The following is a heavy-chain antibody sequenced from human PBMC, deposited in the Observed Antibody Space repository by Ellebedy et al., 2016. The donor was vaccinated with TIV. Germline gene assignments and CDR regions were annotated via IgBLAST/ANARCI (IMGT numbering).Heavy chain of an antibody. Sequence: ASVKVSXKASGYTFTGYYMHWVRQAPGQGLEWMGWINPNSGGTNYAQKFQGRVTMTRDTSISTAYMELSRLRSDDTAVYYCASSEGYYYGMDVWGQGTTVTVSS. J-gene: IGHJ6*02. V-gene: IGHV1-2*02. CDR3: ASSEGYYYGMDV. CDR1: GYTFTGYY. CDR2: INPNSGGT.